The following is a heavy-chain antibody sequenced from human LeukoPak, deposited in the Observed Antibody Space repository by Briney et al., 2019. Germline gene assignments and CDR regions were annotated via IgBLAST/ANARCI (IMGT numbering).Heavy chain of an antibody. V-gene: IGHV4-4*07. D-gene: IGHD6-13*01. CDR3: ARTTEAHSWRTRYYDYYMDV. CDR2: IYTSGST. Sequence: PSETLSLTCTVSGDSMNNYYWSWIRQPAGKGLEWIGRIYTSGSTNYNPSLKSRVTISVDTSKNQFSLKLSSVTAADTAVYYCARTTEAHSWRTRYYDYYMDVWGKGTTVTVSS. CDR1: GDSMNNYY. J-gene: IGHJ6*03.